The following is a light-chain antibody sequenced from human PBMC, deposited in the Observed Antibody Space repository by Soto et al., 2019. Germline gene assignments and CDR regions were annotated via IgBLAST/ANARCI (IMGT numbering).Light chain of an antibody. CDR1: QTVSSK. Sequence: EIVLTQSPGTLSLSPGERATLSCRASQTVSSKLAWYQHKPGQAPRLLIYNASNRATGIPARFSGSGSGTDFTLTISSLEPEDFAVYYCQQYSNLWTFGQGTRLEIK. J-gene: IGKJ5*01. CDR2: NAS. CDR3: QQYSNLWT. V-gene: IGKV3-11*01.